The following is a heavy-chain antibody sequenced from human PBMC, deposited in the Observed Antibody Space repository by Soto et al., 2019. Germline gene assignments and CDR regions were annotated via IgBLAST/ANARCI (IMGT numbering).Heavy chain of an antibody. Sequence: QVQLVESGGGVVQPGRSLRLSCAASGFTFSSYGMHWVRQAPGKGLEWVAVIWYDGSNKYYADSVKGRFTISRDNSKNTLYLQMNSLRAEDTAVYYCAREEMGDAFDIWGQGTMVTVSS. V-gene: IGHV3-33*01. CDR3: AREEMGDAFDI. D-gene: IGHD2-8*01. CDR1: GFTFSSYG. CDR2: IWYDGSNK. J-gene: IGHJ3*02.